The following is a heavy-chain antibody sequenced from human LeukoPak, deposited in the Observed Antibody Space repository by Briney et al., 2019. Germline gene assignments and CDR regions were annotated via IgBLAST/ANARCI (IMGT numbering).Heavy chain of an antibody. Sequence: GGSLRLSCAASGFTFSSYWMSWVRQAPGKGLEWVANIKQDGSEKYYVDSVKGRFTISRDNAKNSLYLQMNSLRAEDTAVYYCATPYSNYEYYFDYWGQGTLVTVSS. J-gene: IGHJ4*02. D-gene: IGHD4-11*01. CDR3: ATPYSNYEYYFDY. CDR1: GFTFSSYW. CDR2: IKQDGSEK. V-gene: IGHV3-7*01.